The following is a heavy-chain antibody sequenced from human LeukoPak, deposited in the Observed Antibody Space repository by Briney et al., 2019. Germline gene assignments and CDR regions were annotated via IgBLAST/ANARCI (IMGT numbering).Heavy chain of an antibody. D-gene: IGHD2-15*01. CDR3: AKRVVAATPRYYYYGMDV. CDR2: ISYDGSNK. V-gene: IGHV3-30*18. Sequence: SLRLSCAASGFTFSSYGMHWVRQAPGKGLEWVAVISYDGSNKYYADSVKGRFTISRDNSKNTLYLQMNSLRAEDTAVYYCAKRVVAATPRYYYYGMDVWGQGTTVTVSS. J-gene: IGHJ6*02. CDR1: GFTFSSYG.